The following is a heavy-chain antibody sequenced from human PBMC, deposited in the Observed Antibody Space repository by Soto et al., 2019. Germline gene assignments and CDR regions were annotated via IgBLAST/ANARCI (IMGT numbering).Heavy chain of an antibody. J-gene: IGHJ4*02. CDR3: AKDSYSGYDWGTFDY. CDR2: ISYDGSNK. CDR1: GFTFSSYG. Sequence: QVQLVESGGGVVQPGRSLRLSCAASGFTFSSYGMHWVRQAPGKGLEWVAVISYDGSNKYYADSVKGRFTISRDNSKNTLYLQMNSLRAEDTAVNYCAKDSYSGYDWGTFDYWGQGTLVTVSS. V-gene: IGHV3-30*18. D-gene: IGHD5-12*01.